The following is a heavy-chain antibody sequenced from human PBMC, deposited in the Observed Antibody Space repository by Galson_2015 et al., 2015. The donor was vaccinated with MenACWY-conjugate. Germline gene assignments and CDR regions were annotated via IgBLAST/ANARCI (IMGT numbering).Heavy chain of an antibody. CDR1: GYIFTDYW. CDR3: ARLFNARPAYYYYMDV. V-gene: IGHV5-51*01. CDR2: IYAGDSDI. J-gene: IGHJ6*03. Sequence: QSGAEVKKPGESLQISCKGSGYIFTDYWIGWVRQMPGQGLEWMGIIYAGDSDIRYSPSFQGHVTISADKSISTAYLQWSSLKASDTAIYYCARLFNARPAYYYYMDVWGKGTTVTVSS. D-gene: IGHD3-3*01.